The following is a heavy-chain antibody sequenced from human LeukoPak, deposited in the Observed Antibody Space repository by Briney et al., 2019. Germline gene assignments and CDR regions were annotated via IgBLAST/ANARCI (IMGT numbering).Heavy chain of an antibody. D-gene: IGHD1-26*01. CDR2: ISSSGSTI. V-gene: IGHV3-11*04. J-gene: IGHJ3*02. CDR3: ARDKKLWEPRAFHAFDI. Sequence: PGGSLRLSCAASGFTFSDYYMSWIRQAPGKGLEWVSYISSSGSTIYYADSVKGRFTISRDNAKNSLYLQMNSLRAEDTAVYYCARDKKLWEPRAFHAFDIWGQGTMVTVSS. CDR1: GFTFSDYY.